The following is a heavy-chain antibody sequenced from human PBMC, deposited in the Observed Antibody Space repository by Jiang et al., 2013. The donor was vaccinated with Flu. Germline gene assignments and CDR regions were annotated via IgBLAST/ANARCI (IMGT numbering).Heavy chain of an antibody. CDR1: GFTFRSYE. D-gene: IGHD3-22*01. J-gene: IGHJ4*02. V-gene: IGHV3-48*03. Sequence: QLLESGGGLVQPGGSLRLSCAASGFTFRSYEMNWVRQTPGKGLEWVSYIDPIGTTIYSADSVKGRFTISRDNAKNSLYLQMNSLRAEDTAVYYCASPISSAYYADWGQGTLVTVSS. CDR2: IDPIGTTI. CDR3: ASPISSAYYAD.